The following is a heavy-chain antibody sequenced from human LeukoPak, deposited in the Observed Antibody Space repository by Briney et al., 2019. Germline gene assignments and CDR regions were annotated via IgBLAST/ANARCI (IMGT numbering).Heavy chain of an antibody. J-gene: IGHJ5*02. Sequence: SETLSLTCTVSGDSISSYYWSWIRQPPGKGLEWIGYIYYSGSTNYNPSLKSRVTISVDTSKNQFSLKLSSVTAADTAVYYCARPSKQQLEKWFDPWGQGTLVTVSS. CDR3: ARPSKQQLEKWFDP. CDR2: IYYSGST. D-gene: IGHD6-13*01. V-gene: IGHV4-59*01. CDR1: GDSISSYY.